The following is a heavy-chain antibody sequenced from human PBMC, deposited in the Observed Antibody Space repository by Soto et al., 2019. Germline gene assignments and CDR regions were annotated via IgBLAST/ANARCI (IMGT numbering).Heavy chain of an antibody. Sequence: QVQLVESGGGVVQPERSLTLSCAASGFTFSSYGMHWIRQAPGKGLEWVEVICHDGMNKYYADSVRGRLTISRDNSKNTLYLHMNSLRAEDTAVYYCARDRGSDDPIDYWGQGTLVTVSS. J-gene: IGHJ4*02. CDR1: GFTFSSYG. CDR3: ARDRGSDDPIDY. D-gene: IGHD3-10*01. V-gene: IGHV3-33*01. CDR2: ICHDGMNK.